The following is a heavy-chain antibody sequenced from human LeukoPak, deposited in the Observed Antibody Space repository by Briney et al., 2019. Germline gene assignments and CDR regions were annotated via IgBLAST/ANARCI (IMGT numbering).Heavy chain of an antibody. Sequence: SETLSLTFTVPGGSITSYYRRWIRQPPGKGLEWIGNIYYSGSTNYNPSLKSRVTIAVDTSKNQFSLRLSSVTAADTAVYYCAMAYSSSWYYFHYLGQGTLVTVSS. J-gene: IGHJ4*02. CDR2: IYYSGST. V-gene: IGHV4-59*01. D-gene: IGHD6-13*01. CDR3: AMAYSSSWYYFHY. CDR1: GGSITSYY.